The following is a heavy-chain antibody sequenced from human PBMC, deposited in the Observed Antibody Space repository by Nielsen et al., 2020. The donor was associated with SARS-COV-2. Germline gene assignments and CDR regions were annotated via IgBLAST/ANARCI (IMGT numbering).Heavy chain of an antibody. CDR1: GYTFTSYA. D-gene: IGHD3-22*01. V-gene: IGHV1-3*01. CDR2: INAGNGNT. J-gene: IGHJ5*02. CDR3: ARVGYYYDSSGYYRDPGFWFDP. Sequence: ASVKVSCKASGYTFTSYAMHWVRQAPGQRLEWMGWINAGNGNTKYSQKFQGRVTITRDTSASTAYMELSSLRSEDTAVYYCARVGYYYDSSGYYRDPGFWFDPWGQGTLVTVSS.